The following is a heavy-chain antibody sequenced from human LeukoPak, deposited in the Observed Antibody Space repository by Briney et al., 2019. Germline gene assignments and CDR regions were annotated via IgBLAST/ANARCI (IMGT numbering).Heavy chain of an antibody. Sequence: GGSLRLSCAVSGFTFSSYGMSWVRQAPGKGLEWVSAISGSGGSTYYADSVKGRFTISRDNSKNTLYLQMNSLRAEDTAVYYCAKGVVVAPDVTPFDYWGQGTLVTVSS. V-gene: IGHV3-23*01. CDR3: AKGVVVAPDVTPFDY. D-gene: IGHD2-2*01. J-gene: IGHJ4*02. CDR1: GFTFSSYG. CDR2: ISGSGGST.